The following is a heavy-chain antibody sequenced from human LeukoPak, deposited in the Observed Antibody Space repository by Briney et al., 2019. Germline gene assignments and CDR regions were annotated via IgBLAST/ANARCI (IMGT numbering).Heavy chain of an antibody. CDR2: VYSGGTT. D-gene: IGHD2-8*02. CDR3: ATKHLWSDGFDI. CDR1: GGTITTSY. V-gene: IGHV4-4*07. J-gene: IGHJ3*02. Sequence: SETVSLTCSVSGGTITTSYWSWILQPAGKGMGWIGRVYSGGTTTYNPSLKSRVTMSFDTSNNQCSLKVTYVTAADTAVYYCATKHLWSDGFDIWGEGTVVTVSS.